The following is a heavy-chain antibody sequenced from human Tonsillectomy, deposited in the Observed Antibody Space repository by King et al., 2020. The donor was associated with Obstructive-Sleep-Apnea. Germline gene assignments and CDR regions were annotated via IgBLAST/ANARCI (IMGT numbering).Heavy chain of an antibody. Sequence: QLQESGPGLVKPSETLSLTCTVSGGSISGSGYYWGWIRQPPGKGLEWIGSIYYSGSTYYNPSLKSRVIISLVTSKNQFSLKLGSVTAADTAVYYCKRYFDSSGYFPGAFDIWGQGTMVTVSS. CDR1: GGSISGSGYY. CDR3: KRYFDSSGYFPGAFDI. V-gene: IGHV4-39*07. D-gene: IGHD3-22*01. J-gene: IGHJ3*02. CDR2: IYYSGST.